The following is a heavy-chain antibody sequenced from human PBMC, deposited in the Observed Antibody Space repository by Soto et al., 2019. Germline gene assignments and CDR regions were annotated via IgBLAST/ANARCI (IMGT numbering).Heavy chain of an antibody. CDR2: ISYDGSNK. CDR3: AKDLGSGKPYYYYAMDV. J-gene: IGHJ6*02. Sequence: QVQLVESGGGVVQPGRSLRLSCAASGFIFSRYGMHWVRQAPGKGLEWVAVISYDGSNKYYAESVKGRFIISRDKSENTLDLQMNSLRAEDTAVYYCAKDLGSGKPYYYYAMDVWGQGTTVTVS. CDR1: GFIFSRYG. D-gene: IGHD3-10*01. V-gene: IGHV3-30*18.